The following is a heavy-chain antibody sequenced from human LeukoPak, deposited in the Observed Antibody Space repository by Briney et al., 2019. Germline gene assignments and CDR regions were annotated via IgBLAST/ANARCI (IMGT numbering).Heavy chain of an antibody. CDR2: IIPIFGTA. V-gene: IGHV1-69*05. CDR3: ARVGFGVPAANWFGP. D-gene: IGHD2-2*01. J-gene: IGHJ5*02. CDR1: GGTFSSYA. Sequence: GSSVKVSCKASGGTFSSYAISWVRQAPGQGLEWIGGIIPIFGTANYAQKFQGRVTITTDESTSTAYMELRSLRSDDTAVYYCARVGFGVPAANWFGPWGQGTLVTVSS.